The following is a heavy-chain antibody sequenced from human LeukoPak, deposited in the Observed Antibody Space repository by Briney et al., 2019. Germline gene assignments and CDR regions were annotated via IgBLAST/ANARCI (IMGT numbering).Heavy chain of an antibody. D-gene: IGHD1-7*01. V-gene: IGHV5-51*01. CDR2: IYPGDSDT. CDR1: GYSFTSYW. J-gene: IGHJ5*02. CDR3: ARLGITGTVYNWFDP. Sequence: GESLKISCKGSGYSFTSYWIGWVRQMPGKGLEWMGIIYPGDSDTRYSPFFQGQVTISADKSISTAYLQWSSLKASDTAMYYCARLGITGTVYNWFDPWGQGTLVTVSS.